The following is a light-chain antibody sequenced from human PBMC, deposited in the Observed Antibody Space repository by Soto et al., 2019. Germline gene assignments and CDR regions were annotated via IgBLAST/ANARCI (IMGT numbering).Light chain of an antibody. V-gene: IGKV1-5*03. Sequence: DIQMTQSPSTLSASVGDRVTITCRASQSISSWLAWYQQKPGKAPKLLIYKASSLESGVPSRFSGSASGTEFTLTISSLQPDDFATYYCQQYNSYHTFGQGTKLEIK. CDR3: QQYNSYHT. CDR2: KAS. J-gene: IGKJ2*01. CDR1: QSISSW.